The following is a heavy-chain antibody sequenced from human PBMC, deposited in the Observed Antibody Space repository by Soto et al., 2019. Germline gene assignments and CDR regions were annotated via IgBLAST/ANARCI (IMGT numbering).Heavy chain of an antibody. J-gene: IGHJ6*02. Sequence: PSETLSLTCTVSGGSISSYYWSWIRQPPGKGLEWIGYIYYSGSTNYNPSLKSRVTISVDTSKNQFSLKLSSVTAADTAVYYCARLTRGMVRGVINGYGMDVWGQGTTVTVSS. CDR1: GGSISSYY. V-gene: IGHV4-59*01. CDR2: IYYSGST. D-gene: IGHD3-10*01. CDR3: ARLTRGMVRGVINGYGMDV.